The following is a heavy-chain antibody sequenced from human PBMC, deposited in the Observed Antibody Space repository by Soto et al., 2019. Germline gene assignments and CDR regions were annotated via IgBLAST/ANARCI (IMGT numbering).Heavy chain of an antibody. CDR1: GFTLSSSN. D-gene: IGHD2-21*01. J-gene: IGHJ4*02. V-gene: IGHV3-48*02. Sequence: EVQLVESGGGLVQPGGSLRLSCAASGFTLSSSNMNWVRQAPGKGLEWVSYISSGGDTIYYADSVKGRFTISRDNARNSLFLQMNSLGDEDTAVYYCARDPIRGDGYCFDCWGQGTLVTVSS. CDR3: ARDPIRGDGYCFDC. CDR2: ISSGGDTI.